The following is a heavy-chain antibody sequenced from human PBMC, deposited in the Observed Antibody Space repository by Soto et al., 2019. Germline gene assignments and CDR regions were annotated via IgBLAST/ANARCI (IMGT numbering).Heavy chain of an antibody. J-gene: IGHJ6*02. Sequence: GGSLRLSCAASGFTFDDYTMHWVRQAPGKGLEWVSLISWDGGSTYYADSVKGRFTISRDNSKNSLYLQMNSLRTEDTALYYCAKDMGGLGSSWTFEDYGMDVWGQGTTVTVSS. CDR1: GFTFDDYT. D-gene: IGHD6-13*01. CDR3: AKDMGGLGSSWTFEDYGMDV. CDR2: ISWDGGST. V-gene: IGHV3-43*01.